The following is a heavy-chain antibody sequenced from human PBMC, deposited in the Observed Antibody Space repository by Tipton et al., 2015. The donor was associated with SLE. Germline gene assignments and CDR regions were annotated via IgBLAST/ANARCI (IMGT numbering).Heavy chain of an antibody. CDR2: IYHSGTT. Sequence: TLSLTCAVYGFSISSYYWGWIRQPPGKGLEWLGTIYHSGTTSYNPSLKSRLTLSIDTSKNQFSLKLSSVTAADTAVYYCARGSFERDFWSGYYRGWFDPWGQGTLVTVSS. CDR1: GFSISSYY. D-gene: IGHD3-3*01. J-gene: IGHJ5*02. CDR3: ARGSFERDFWSGYYRGWFDP. V-gene: IGHV4-38-2*01.